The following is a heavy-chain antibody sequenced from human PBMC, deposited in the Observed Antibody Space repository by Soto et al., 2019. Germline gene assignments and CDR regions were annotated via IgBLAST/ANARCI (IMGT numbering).Heavy chain of an antibody. CDR3: AREIAARL. CDR1: GFTFSSYW. D-gene: IGHD6-6*01. V-gene: IGHV3-7*01. J-gene: IGHJ6*04. Sequence: EVQLVESGGGLVQLGGSLRLSCAASGFTFSSYWMSWFRQAPGKGLGWVANIKQDGSEENYVDSVKGRFTISRDNAKNALYLQMNSLRVEDTAVYYCAREIAARLWGKGTTVTVSS. CDR2: IKQDGSEE.